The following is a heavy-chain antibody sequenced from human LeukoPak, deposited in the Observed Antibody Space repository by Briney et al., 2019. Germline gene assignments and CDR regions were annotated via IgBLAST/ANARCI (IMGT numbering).Heavy chain of an antibody. J-gene: IGHJ4*02. CDR2: ISAYNGNT. CDR3: ARIVDAYCGGDCYSTFDY. Sequence: GASVKVSCKASGYTFTSNHIHWVRQAPGQGLEWMGWISAYNGNTNYAQKLQGRVTMTTDTSTSTAYMELRSLRSDDTAVYYCARIVDAYCGGDCYSTFDYWGQGTLVTVSS. V-gene: IGHV1-18*04. CDR1: GYTFTSNH. D-gene: IGHD2-21*02.